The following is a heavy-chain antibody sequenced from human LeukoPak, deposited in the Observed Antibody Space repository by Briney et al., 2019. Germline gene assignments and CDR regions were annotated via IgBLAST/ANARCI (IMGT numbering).Heavy chain of an antibody. Sequence: GGSLRLSCAAAGFTFSSYSMNWVRQAPGKGLEWVSYISSISSTIYYADSVKGRFTISRDNAKNSLYLQMNSLRAEDTAVYYCARLDPTDIVVVPAAIGLRNAFDIWGQGTMVTVSS. D-gene: IGHD2-2*01. CDR3: ARLDPTDIVVVPAAIGLRNAFDI. V-gene: IGHV3-48*01. J-gene: IGHJ3*02. CDR1: GFTFSSYS. CDR2: ISSISSTI.